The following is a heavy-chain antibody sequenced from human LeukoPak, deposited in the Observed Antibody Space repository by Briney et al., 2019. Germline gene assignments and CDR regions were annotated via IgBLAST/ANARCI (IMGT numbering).Heavy chain of an antibody. D-gene: IGHD3-10*01. CDR1: GGSISSYY. CDR2: IYTSGST. CDR3: AREEDYYGSGSYCLLDP. V-gene: IGHV4-4*07. Sequence: SETLSLTCTVSGGSISSYYWSWIRQPAGKGLEWIGRIYTSGSTNYNPSLKSRVTMSVDTSKNQFSLKLSSVTAADTAVYYCAREEDYYGSGSYCLLDPWGQGTLGTVSS. J-gene: IGHJ5*02.